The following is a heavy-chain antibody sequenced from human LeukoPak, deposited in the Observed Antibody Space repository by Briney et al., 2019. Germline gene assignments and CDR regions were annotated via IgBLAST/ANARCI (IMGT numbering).Heavy chain of an antibody. Sequence: SVKVSCQACGYTFPSYGINWLRQPPGQGLEGVGWISAYNGKTNYAQKLQGRVTMTTDTSTTTAYMELRSLRSDDTAVYYCASDGCRYSFGYGDHWGKGTLVTVSS. CDR3: ASDGCRYSFGYGDH. CDR1: GYTFPSYG. CDR2: ISAYNGKT. D-gene: IGHD5-18*01. V-gene: IGHV1-18*04. J-gene: IGHJ4*02.